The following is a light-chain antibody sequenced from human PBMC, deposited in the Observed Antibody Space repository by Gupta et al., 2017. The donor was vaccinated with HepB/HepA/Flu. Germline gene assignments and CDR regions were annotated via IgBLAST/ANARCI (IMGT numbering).Light chain of an antibody. CDR1: ALPKQY. CDR2: KDS. J-gene: IGLJ2*01. V-gene: IGLV3-25*03. CDR3: QSADSSGVV. Sequence: SYELTQPPSVSASPGQTARITCSGDALPKQYAYWYQQKPGQAPVLVIYKDSERPSGIPERFSGSSSGTTVTLTISGVQAEDEADYYCQSADSSGVVFGGGTKLTVL.